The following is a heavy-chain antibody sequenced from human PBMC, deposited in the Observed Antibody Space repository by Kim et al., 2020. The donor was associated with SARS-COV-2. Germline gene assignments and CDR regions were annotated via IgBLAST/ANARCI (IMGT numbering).Heavy chain of an antibody. CDR2: I. CDR3: TTLISAAGPGI. V-gene: IGHV3-15*05. Sequence: IYYAAPVKGRFTISRDDSINTLYLQMNSLKTEDTAVYYCTTLISAAGPGIWGQGTLVTVSS. J-gene: IGHJ4*02. D-gene: IGHD6-13*01.